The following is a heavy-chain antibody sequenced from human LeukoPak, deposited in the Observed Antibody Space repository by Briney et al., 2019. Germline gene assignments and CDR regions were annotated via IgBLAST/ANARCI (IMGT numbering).Heavy chain of an antibody. CDR3: AKSHASIWNVYDY. CDR1: GFTFSSYA. Sequence: PGGSLRRSCAASGFTFSSYAISWVRLPPGKGLEWVSAISGSGDSTYYADSVKGRFTISRDNSKNTLFLQMNSLRAEDTAVYYCAKSHASIWNVYDYWGQGTLVTVSS. J-gene: IGHJ4*02. CDR2: ISGSGDST. D-gene: IGHD1-1*01. V-gene: IGHV3-23*01.